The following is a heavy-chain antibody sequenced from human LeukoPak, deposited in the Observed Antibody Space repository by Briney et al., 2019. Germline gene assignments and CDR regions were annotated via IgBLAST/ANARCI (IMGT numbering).Heavy chain of an antibody. Sequence: ASVKVSCKAFGGTFSSYAISWVRQAPGQGLEWMGRIIPILGIANYAQKFQGRVTITADKSTSTAYMELSSLRSEDTAVYYCARAVLHYGFPMDVWGQGTTVTVSS. D-gene: IGHD3-3*01. V-gene: IGHV1-69*04. CDR3: ARAVLHYGFPMDV. J-gene: IGHJ6*02. CDR1: GGTFSSYA. CDR2: IIPILGIA.